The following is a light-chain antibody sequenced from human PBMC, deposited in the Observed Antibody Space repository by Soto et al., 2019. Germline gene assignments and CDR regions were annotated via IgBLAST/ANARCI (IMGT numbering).Light chain of an antibody. J-gene: IGKJ4*01. CDR3: QQRSNWPFLT. Sequence: EIVLTQSPATLSLSPGERATLSCRASQSVSSYLAWYQQKPGQAPRLLIYDASNRATSIPARFSGSGSGTDFTLTISSLEPEDFAVYYCQQRSNWPFLTFGGGTKVEIK. CDR2: DAS. CDR1: QSVSSY. V-gene: IGKV3-11*01.